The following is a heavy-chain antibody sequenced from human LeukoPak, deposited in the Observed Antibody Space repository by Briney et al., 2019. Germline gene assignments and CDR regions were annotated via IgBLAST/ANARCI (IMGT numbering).Heavy chain of an antibody. J-gene: IGHJ6*02. CDR1: GFTFSSYG. CDR2: ISYDGSNK. CDR3: AKDLQLLYYYYYGMDV. V-gene: IGHV3-30*18. Sequence: GRSLRLSCAASGFTFSSYGMHWVRQAPGKGLEWVAVISYDGSNKYYGDSVKGRFTISRDNPKNTLYLQMNSLRAEDTAVYYCAKDLQLLYYYYYGMDVWGQGTTVTVSS. D-gene: IGHD2-2*01.